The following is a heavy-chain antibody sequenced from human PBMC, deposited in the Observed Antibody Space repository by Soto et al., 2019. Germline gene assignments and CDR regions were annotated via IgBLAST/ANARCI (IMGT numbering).Heavy chain of an antibody. CDR2: IIPIFGTA. CDR3: ARWELLLGFYGPQPHFFDY. CDR1: GGTFSSYA. Sequence: ASVKVSCKASGGTFSSYAISWVRQAPGQGVEWMGGIIPIFGTANYAQKFQGRVTITADESTSTAYMELSSLRSEDTAVYYCARWELLLGFYGPQPHFFDYWGQGTLVTVSS. V-gene: IGHV1-69*13. D-gene: IGHD1-26*01. J-gene: IGHJ4*02.